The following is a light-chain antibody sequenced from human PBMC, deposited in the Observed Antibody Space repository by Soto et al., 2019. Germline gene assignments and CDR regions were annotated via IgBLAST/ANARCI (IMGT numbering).Light chain of an antibody. CDR3: QQYNTWPL. Sequence: EIVMTQSPATLSVSPGERGTLSCRASQSVSSNFAWYQQTPGQAPRLLIYGASTTATGIPARCSGGGSGTVFTITISSLQSEDSAVYCWQQYNTWPLFGGGTKVDIK. J-gene: IGKJ4*01. CDR2: GAS. CDR1: QSVSSN. V-gene: IGKV3-15*01.